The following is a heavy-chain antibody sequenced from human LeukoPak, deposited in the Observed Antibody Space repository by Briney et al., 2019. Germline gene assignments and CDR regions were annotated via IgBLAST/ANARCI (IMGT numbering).Heavy chain of an antibody. J-gene: IGHJ4*02. Sequence: SETLSLTCTVSGGTISSYYWSWIRQPPGKGLEWIGYIYYSGSTNYNPSLKSRVTISVDTSKNQFSLKLSSVTAADTAVYYCARGATPARFDYWGQGTLVTVSS. CDR2: IYYSGST. V-gene: IGHV4-59*01. CDR1: GGTISSYY. D-gene: IGHD2-15*01. CDR3: ARGATPARFDY.